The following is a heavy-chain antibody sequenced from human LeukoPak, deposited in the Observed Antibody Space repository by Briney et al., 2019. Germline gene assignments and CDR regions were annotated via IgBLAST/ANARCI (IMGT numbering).Heavy chain of an antibody. Sequence: QTGGSLRLSCAASGFTFSSYAMSWVRQAPGKGLEWVSAISGSGGSTYYADSVKGRFTISRDNSKNTLYLQMNSLRAEDTAVYYCAKAQRHYYDSSGYSPFDYWGQGTLVTVSS. J-gene: IGHJ4*02. CDR2: ISGSGGST. V-gene: IGHV3-23*01. CDR1: GFTFSSYA. D-gene: IGHD3-22*01. CDR3: AKAQRHYYDSSGYSPFDY.